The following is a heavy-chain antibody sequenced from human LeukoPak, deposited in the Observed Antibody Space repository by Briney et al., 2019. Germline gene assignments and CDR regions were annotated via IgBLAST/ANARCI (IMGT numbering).Heavy chain of an antibody. D-gene: IGHD3-22*01. CDR3: ARLSKNGYYYDSSGYYAKAGAFDI. J-gene: IGHJ3*02. V-gene: IGHV4-39*01. Sequence: PSETLSLTCSVSGASLSTSPYYWGWIRQPPGKGLEWIGNIYYTGSTYYNVSLNSRVTISIDTSKNLFSLRLNSMTAADTAVYYCARLSKNGYYYDSSGYYAKAGAFDIWGQGTMVTVSS. CDR2: IYYTGST. CDR1: GASLSTSPYY.